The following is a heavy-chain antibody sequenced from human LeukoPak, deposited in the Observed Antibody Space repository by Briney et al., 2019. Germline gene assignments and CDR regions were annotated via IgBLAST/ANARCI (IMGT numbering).Heavy chain of an antibody. CDR1: GGSISSSSYY. V-gene: IGHV4-39*07. J-gene: IGHJ4*02. CDR3: ARDVYSSSWYEN. D-gene: IGHD6-13*01. CDR2: IYYSGST. Sequence: SETLSLTCTVSGGSISSSSYYWGWIRQPPGKGLEWIGSIYYSGSTYYNPSLKSRITISVDTSKNQFSLKLSSVTAADTAVYYCARDVYSSSWYENWGQGTLVTVSS.